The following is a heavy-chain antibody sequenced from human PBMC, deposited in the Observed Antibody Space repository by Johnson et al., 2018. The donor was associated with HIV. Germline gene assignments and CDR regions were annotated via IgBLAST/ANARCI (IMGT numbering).Heavy chain of an antibody. Sequence: QVQLVESGGGLVKPGGSLRLSCAASGFTFSDYAMHWVRQAPGKGLEWVAVIGYDGSNKYYADSLKGRFTISRDNSKNTLYLQMNSLRAEDTAVYYCARVGDSSSSLGAFDIWGQGTMVTVSS. J-gene: IGHJ3*02. D-gene: IGHD6-6*01. CDR2: IGYDGSNK. V-gene: IGHV3-30*04. CDR1: GFTFSDYA. CDR3: ARVGDSSSSLGAFDI.